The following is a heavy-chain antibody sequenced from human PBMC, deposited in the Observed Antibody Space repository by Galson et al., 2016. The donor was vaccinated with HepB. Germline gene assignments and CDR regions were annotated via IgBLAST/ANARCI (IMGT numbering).Heavy chain of an antibody. V-gene: IGHV3-23*01. Sequence: SLRLSCAGSGFTFATYPMSWVRQAPGKGPAAVSSIGDSGSRPYYADSVRGRFTISRDNFKNTLYLQMNSLRAEDTAVYYCSTLNPASPYFDYWGQGTLVTVSS. CDR2: IGDSGSRP. CDR1: GFTFATYP. J-gene: IGHJ4*02. CDR3: STLNPASPYFDY.